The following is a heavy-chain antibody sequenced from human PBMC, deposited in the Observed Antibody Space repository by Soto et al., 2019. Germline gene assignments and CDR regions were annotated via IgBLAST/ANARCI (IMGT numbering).Heavy chain of an antibody. Sequence: SETLSLTCTVSGGSISSSSYYWGWIRQPPGKGLEWIGSIYYSGSTYYNPSLKSRVTISVDTSKNQFSLKLSSVTAADTAVYYCARLWLRWFDPWGQGTLVTAPQ. CDR3: ARLWLRWFDP. CDR2: IYYSGST. CDR1: GGSISSSSYY. J-gene: IGHJ5*02. D-gene: IGHD5-18*01. V-gene: IGHV4-39*01.